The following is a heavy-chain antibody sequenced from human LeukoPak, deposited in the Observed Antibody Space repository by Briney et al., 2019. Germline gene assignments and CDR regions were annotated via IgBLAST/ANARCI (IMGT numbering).Heavy chain of an antibody. Sequence: PGRSLRLSCAASGFTFDDYAMHLVRQAPGKGLEWVSRISWNSGSIGYADSVKGRFTISRDNAKNSLYLQMNSLRAEDTALYYCAKADAFGYDFWSGYFDYWGQGTLVTVSS. V-gene: IGHV3-9*01. J-gene: IGHJ4*02. CDR2: ISWNSGSI. CDR1: GFTFDDYA. D-gene: IGHD3-3*01. CDR3: AKADAFGYDFWSGYFDY.